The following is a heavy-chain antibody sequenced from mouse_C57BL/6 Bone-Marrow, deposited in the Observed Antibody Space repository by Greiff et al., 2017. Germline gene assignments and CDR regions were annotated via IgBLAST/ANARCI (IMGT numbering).Heavy chain of an antibody. CDR2: IDPEDGET. Sequence: VQLQQSGAELVKPGASVKLSCTASGFNIKDSYIHWVKQRTEQGLAWIGRIDPEDGETKYAPKFQDKATITADTSSNTAYLQLSSLTSEDTAVYYCTRSFIYYGTSYWGQGTTLTVSS. CDR3: TRSFIYYGTSY. V-gene: IGHV14-2*01. CDR1: GFNIKDSY. D-gene: IGHD1-1*01. J-gene: IGHJ2*01.